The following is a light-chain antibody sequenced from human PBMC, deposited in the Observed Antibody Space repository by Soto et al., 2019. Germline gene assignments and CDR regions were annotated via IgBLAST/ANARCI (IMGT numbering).Light chain of an antibody. V-gene: IGKV1-12*01. CDR2: GAS. J-gene: IGKJ5*01. Sequence: DIQMTKSPSTLSASVGDRVTITCRASQSISSWLAWYQQRPGKDPKLLIYGASSLQSGVPSRFSGSGSGTHFNLTISRLQTEDFATYYCQQANSFTITFGQGTQLDIK. CDR1: QSISSW. CDR3: QQANSFTIT.